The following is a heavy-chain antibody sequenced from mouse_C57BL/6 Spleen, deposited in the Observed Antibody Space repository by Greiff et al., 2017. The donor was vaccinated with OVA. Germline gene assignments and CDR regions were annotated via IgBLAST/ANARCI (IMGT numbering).Heavy chain of an antibody. J-gene: IGHJ4*01. CDR3: TWWVVADYYAMDY. D-gene: IGHD1-1*01. CDR1: GYTFTDYE. CDR2: IDPETGGT. Sequence: ESGAELVRPGASVTLSCKASGYTFTDYEMHWVKQTPVHGLEWIGAIDPETGGTAYNQKFKGKAILTADKSSSTAYMELRSLTSEDSAVYYCTWWVVADYYAMDYWGQGTSVTVSS. V-gene: IGHV1-15*01.